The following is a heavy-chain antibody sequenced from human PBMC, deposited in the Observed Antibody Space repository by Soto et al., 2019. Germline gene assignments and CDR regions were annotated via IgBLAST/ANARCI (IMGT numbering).Heavy chain of an antibody. CDR3: ANPNYDSSGYYYGVFDY. V-gene: IGHV3-23*01. CDR1: GFTFSSYA. Sequence: EVQLLESGGGLVQPGGSLRLSCAAPGFTFSSYAMSWVRQAPGKGLEWVSAISGSGGSTYYADSVKGRFTISRDNSKNTLYLQMNSLRAEDTAVYYCANPNYDSSGYYYGVFDYWGQGTLVTVSS. D-gene: IGHD3-22*01. CDR2: ISGSGGST. J-gene: IGHJ4*02.